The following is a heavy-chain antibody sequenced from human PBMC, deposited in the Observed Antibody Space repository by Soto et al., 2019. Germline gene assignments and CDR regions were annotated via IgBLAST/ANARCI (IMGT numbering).Heavy chain of an antibody. J-gene: IGHJ6*02. D-gene: IGHD2-2*01. CDR1: GFTFSSYV. V-gene: IGHV3-30*18. Sequence: PGGSLRLSCAASGFTFSSYVMHWVRQAPGKGLEWVAVISYDGSNKYYADFVKGRFTISRDNSKHTLFLQMNSLRPEDTAVYYCAKDLEGYCSSTSCYTYFGLDVWGQGTTVTVSS. CDR3: AKDLEGYCSSTSCYTYFGLDV. CDR2: ISYDGSNK.